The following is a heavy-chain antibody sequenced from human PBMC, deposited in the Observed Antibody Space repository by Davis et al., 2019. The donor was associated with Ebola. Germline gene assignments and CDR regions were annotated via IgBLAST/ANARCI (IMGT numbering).Heavy chain of an antibody. V-gene: IGHV4-4*02. J-gene: IGHJ6*02. CDR1: SGSINSHHW. Sequence: SQTPSLTCVVSSGSINSHHWWTWVRQPPGKGLEWIGEGNQSGGTNYNPSLRSRVTISVDKSRNQFPLRLASVTAADTAVYFCARRPIWTGDSSFYYGVGVWGQGTTVTVSS. CDR2: GNQSGGT. CDR3: ARRPIWTGDSSFYYGVGV. D-gene: IGHD3/OR15-3a*01.